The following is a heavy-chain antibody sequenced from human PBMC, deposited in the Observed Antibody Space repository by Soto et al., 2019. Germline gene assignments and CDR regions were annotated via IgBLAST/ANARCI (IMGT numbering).Heavy chain of an antibody. D-gene: IGHD1-26*01. J-gene: IGHJ4*02. CDR2: ISYDGSNK. CDR1: GFTFSSYG. V-gene: IGHV3-30*03. CDR3: ARSPYSVSYLAYFDY. Sequence: QVQLVESGGGVVQPGRSLRLSCAASGFTFSSYGMHWVRQAPGKGLEWVAVISYDGSNKYYADSVKGRFTISRDNSKNTLYLQMNSLRAEATAVYYSARSPYSVSYLAYFDYWGQGTLVTVSS.